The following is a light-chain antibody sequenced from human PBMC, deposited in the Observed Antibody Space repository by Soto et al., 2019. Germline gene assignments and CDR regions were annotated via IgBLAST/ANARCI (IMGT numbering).Light chain of an antibody. CDR2: MNN. CDR1: TSNIGSNY. Sequence: QLVLTQPPSASGTPGQRVTISCSGSTSNIGSNYVYWYQQIPGTAPKLLIYMNNQRPSGVPDRFSGSKSGTLASLAISGLRSEDEADYYCAAWDDSLSGRVFGGETQVTVL. J-gene: IGLJ2*01. V-gene: IGLV1-47*01. CDR3: AAWDDSLSGRV.